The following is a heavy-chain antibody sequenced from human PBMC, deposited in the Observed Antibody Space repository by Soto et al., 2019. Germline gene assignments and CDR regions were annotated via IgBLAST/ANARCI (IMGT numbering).Heavy chain of an antibody. CDR2: INPNSGGT. CDR3: ASDREPWNVGGDVGLDA. Sequence: QLVQSGAEVKKPGASVKVSCKAYGYTFTGYYIHWVRQAPGQGLEWMGWINPNSGGTNYTQKFQGWVTMTRDTSSNTSYMEPRRLRSDDTAVYYCASDREPWNVGGDVGLDAWGQGTTVTVYS. J-gene: IGHJ6*02. D-gene: IGHD2-21*02. CDR1: GYTFTGYY. V-gene: IGHV1-2*04.